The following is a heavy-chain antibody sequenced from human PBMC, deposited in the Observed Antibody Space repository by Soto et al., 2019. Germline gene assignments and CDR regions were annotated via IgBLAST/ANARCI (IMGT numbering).Heavy chain of an antibody. Sequence: SETLSLTCTVSGGSISSYYWSWIRQPPGKGLEWIGYIYYSGSTNYNPSLKSRVTISVDTSKNQFSLKLSSVTAADTAVYYCAGDPYGMDVWGQGTTVTVSS. CDR1: GGSISSYY. CDR2: IYYSGST. CDR3: AGDPYGMDV. J-gene: IGHJ6*02. V-gene: IGHV4-59*01.